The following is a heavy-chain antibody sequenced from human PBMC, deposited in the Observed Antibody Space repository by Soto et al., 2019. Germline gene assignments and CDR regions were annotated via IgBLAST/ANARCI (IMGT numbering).Heavy chain of an antibody. CDR3: ARVIRGAYYNAPLDT. J-gene: IGHJ5*02. D-gene: IGHD3-10*01. CDR1: GYTFTGYF. Sequence: ASVKVSCKASGYTFTGYFMHWVRQAPGQGLEWMGWINPYSGGADYAQSFQGRVTMTRDTSISTVYMELSRLRFDDTAVYYCARVIRGAYYNAPLDTWGQGTVVTVS. V-gene: IGHV1-2*02. CDR2: INPYSGGA.